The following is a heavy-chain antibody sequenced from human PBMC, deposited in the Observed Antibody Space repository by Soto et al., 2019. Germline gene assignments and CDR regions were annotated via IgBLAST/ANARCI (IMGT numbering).Heavy chain of an antibody. Sequence: QVQLVQSGAEVKKPGSSVTVSCKASGGTFSSYAISWVRQAPGQGLEWLGGIIPIFGTANYAQKFQGRVTITADESTSTAYMELSSLRSEDTAVYYCASDDSGDHVLGMDVCGQGTTVTVSS. CDR1: GGTFSSYA. CDR2: IIPIFGTA. V-gene: IGHV1-69*01. D-gene: IGHD4-17*01. CDR3: ASDDSGDHVLGMDV. J-gene: IGHJ6*02.